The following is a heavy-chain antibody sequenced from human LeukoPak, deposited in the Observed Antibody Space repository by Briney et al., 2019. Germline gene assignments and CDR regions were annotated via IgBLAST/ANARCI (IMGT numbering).Heavy chain of an antibody. CDR2: ISGSGGST. CDR1: GFTVSSYA. Sequence: GRSLRPSCAASGFTVSSYAMSWVRQAPGKGLEWLSAISGSGGSTYYADSVKGRFTISRDNAKNTLYLQMNSLRAEDTAVYYCAKPEVLRFLEWLSPYYYYGMDVWGRGTTVTVSS. V-gene: IGHV3-23*01. J-gene: IGHJ6*02. D-gene: IGHD3-3*01. CDR3: AKPEVLRFLEWLSPYYYYGMDV.